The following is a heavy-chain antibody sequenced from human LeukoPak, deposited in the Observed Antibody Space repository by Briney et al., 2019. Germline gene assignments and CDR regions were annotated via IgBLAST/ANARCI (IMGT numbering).Heavy chain of an antibody. D-gene: IGHD7-27*01. V-gene: IGHV4-59*01. Sequence: PSETLFLTCTVSGASISTYYWSWIRQPPGKGLEWIGYIYYSGSTNYNPSLKSRVTISIDTSKNQFSLKLSSVTAADTAVYYCARAWGLTYYYYYMDVWGKGTTVTVSS. CDR1: GASISTYY. CDR3: ARAWGLTYYYYYMDV. CDR2: IYYSGST. J-gene: IGHJ6*03.